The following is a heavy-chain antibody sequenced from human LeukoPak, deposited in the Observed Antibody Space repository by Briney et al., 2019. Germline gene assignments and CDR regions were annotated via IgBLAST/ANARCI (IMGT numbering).Heavy chain of an antibody. J-gene: IGHJ4*02. V-gene: IGHV3-23*01. Sequence: PGGSLRLSCVASGFSFSSYGMTWVRQAPGKGLEWVLSISGGGGSTNSADSVKGRLTISRDNSKNTLYLQMNSLRAEDTAVYYCAKSSYYDSSGYYREYYFDYWGQGTLVTVSS. D-gene: IGHD3-22*01. CDR1: GFSFSSYG. CDR2: ISGGGGST. CDR3: AKSSYYDSSGYYREYYFDY.